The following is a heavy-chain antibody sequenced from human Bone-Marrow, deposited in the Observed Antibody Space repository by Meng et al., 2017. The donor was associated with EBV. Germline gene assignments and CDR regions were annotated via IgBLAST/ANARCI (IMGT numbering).Heavy chain of an antibody. J-gene: IGHJ5*02. CDR3: ARGKLRYFGFDP. D-gene: IGHD3-9*01. CDR1: GYTFTSYD. Sequence: VPAGAEVKRPRASVKLSCTASGYTFTSYDINWVRQATGQGLEWMGWMNPNSGNTGYAQKFQGRVTMTRNTSISTAYMELSSLRSEDTAVHYCARGKLRYFGFDPWGQGTLVTVSS. V-gene: IGHV1-8*01. CDR2: MNPNSGNT.